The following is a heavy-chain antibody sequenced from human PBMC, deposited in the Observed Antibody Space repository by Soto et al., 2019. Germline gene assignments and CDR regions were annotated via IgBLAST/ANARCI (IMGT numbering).Heavy chain of an antibody. CDR2: MNPNSGNT. D-gene: IGHD3-10*01. CDR1: GYNFNTYD. CDR3: ARRLSTRNFYYYMDV. J-gene: IGHJ6*03. Sequence: QVQLVQSGAEVKKPGASVKVSCKASGYNFNTYDINWVRQATGQGLEWMGWMNPNSGNTGSTQKFQGRVTMTRDTSISTAYMELSSLTSEDTAVYYCARRLSTRNFYYYMDVWGKGTTVTVSS. V-gene: IGHV1-8*01.